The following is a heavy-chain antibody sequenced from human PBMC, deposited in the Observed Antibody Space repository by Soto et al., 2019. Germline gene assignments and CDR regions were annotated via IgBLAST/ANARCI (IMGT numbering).Heavy chain of an antibody. CDR3: AIRECYTSSCFSNWFDP. Sequence: QVHLVQSGAEVRMPGASVKVSCKASGYTFTYYFMHWVRQAPGQGLEWMGIINPRSGDTGYAQKFQVRVSMTTDTSTSTVYMELSGLTSADTAIYYCAIRECYTSSCFSNWFDPWGQGTLVTVSS. D-gene: IGHD6-13*01. V-gene: IGHV1-46*03. CDR1: GYTFTYYF. CDR2: INPRSGDT. J-gene: IGHJ5*02.